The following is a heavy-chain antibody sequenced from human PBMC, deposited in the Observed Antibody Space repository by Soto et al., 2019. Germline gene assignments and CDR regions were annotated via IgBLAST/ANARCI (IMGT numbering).Heavy chain of an antibody. J-gene: IGHJ5*02. D-gene: IGHD2-2*02. CDR3: ATTYCSSTSCSTTGWFDP. Sequence: TLSLTCAISGDSVSSNSAAWNWIRQSPSRGLEWLGRTYYRSKWYNDYAVSVKSRITINPDTSKNQFSLQLNSVTPEDTAVYYCATTYCSSTSCSTTGWFDPWGQGTLVTVSS. CDR2: TYYRSKWYN. CDR1: GDSVSSNSAA. V-gene: IGHV6-1*01.